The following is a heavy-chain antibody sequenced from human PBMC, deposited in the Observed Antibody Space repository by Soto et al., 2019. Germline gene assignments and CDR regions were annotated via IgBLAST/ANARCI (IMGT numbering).Heavy chain of an antibody. CDR2: IYYSGST. CDR1: GGSISSYY. CDR3: GKHRVTFLGVVIYTGYYMAV. V-gene: IGHV4-59*08. Sequence: SETLSLTCTVSGGSISSYYWSWIRQPPGKGLEWIGYIYYSGSTNYNPSLKSRVTISVDTSKNQFSLKLSSVTAADTAVYYCGKHRVTFLGVVIYTGYYMAVGGKGTRYTVS. D-gene: IGHD3-3*01. J-gene: IGHJ6*03.